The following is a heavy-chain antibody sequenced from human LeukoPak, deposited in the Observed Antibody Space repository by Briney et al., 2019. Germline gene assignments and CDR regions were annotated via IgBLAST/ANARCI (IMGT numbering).Heavy chain of an antibody. CDR3: AGDGGYSYGYGY. Sequence: ASVKVSRKASGYTFTGYYMHWVRQAPGQGLEWMGWINPNSGGTNYAQKFQGRVTMTRDTSISTAYMELSRLRSDDTAVYYCAGDGGYSYGYGYWGQGTLVTVSS. J-gene: IGHJ4*02. V-gene: IGHV1-2*02. CDR1: GYTFTGYY. D-gene: IGHD5-18*01. CDR2: INPNSGGT.